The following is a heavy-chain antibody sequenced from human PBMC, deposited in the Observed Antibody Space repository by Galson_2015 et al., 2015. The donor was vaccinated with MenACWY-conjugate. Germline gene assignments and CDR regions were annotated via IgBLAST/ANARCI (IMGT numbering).Heavy chain of an antibody. CDR2: ISPDGSVT. J-gene: IGHJ5*02. CDR1: GFTFNQYW. D-gene: IGHD5-24*01. Sequence: SLRLSCAASGFTFNQYWMHWVRQAPGKGLVWVSRISPDGSVTNYADSVKGRFTLSRDNAKNTLYLQMNSLRGDDTAVYYCTRGNDGYALSDPSGQGTLVTVSS. V-gene: IGHV3-74*01. CDR3: TRGNDGYALSDP.